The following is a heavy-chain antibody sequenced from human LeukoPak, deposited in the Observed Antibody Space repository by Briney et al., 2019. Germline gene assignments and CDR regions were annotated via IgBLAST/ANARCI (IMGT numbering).Heavy chain of an antibody. CDR3: ARAFYPGYYSYMAV. CDR2: IYYSGNT. CDR1: GGSISPYY. Sequence: SETLSLTCTVSGGSISPYYWSWIRQPPGKGLGWIGYIYYSGNTNYNPSLKSRVTISVDTSKNQFSLKLSSVTAADTAVYYCARAFYPGYYSYMAVWGKGTTVTVSS. J-gene: IGHJ6*03. V-gene: IGHV4-59*01. D-gene: IGHD3-3*02.